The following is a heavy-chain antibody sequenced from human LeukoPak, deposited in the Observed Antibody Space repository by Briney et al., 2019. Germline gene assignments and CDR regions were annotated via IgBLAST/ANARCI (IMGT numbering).Heavy chain of an antibody. J-gene: IGHJ3*02. CDR1: GGSISSYY. Sequence: SETLSLTCTVSGGSISSYYWSWIRQPPGKGLEWLGYIYYSGSTNYNPSLKSRVTISVDTSKNQFSLKLSSVTAADTAVYYCARGGNIYDYVWGSYRPDAFDIWGQGTMVTVSS. CDR3: ARGGNIYDYVWGSYRPDAFDI. V-gene: IGHV4-59*01. CDR2: IYYSGST. D-gene: IGHD3-16*02.